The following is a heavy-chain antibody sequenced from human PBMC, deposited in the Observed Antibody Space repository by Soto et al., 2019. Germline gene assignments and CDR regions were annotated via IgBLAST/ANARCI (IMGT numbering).Heavy chain of an antibody. CDR3: ARGVDTAMVKGGPTDD. Sequence: SVKVSCKASGGTFSSYTISWVRQAPGQGLEWMGRIIPILGIANYAQKFQGRVTITADKSTSTAYMELSSLRSEDTAVYYCARGVDTAMVKGGPTDDWGQGTLVTVSS. CDR1: GGTFSSYT. CDR2: IIPILGIA. V-gene: IGHV1-69*02. D-gene: IGHD5-18*01. J-gene: IGHJ4*02.